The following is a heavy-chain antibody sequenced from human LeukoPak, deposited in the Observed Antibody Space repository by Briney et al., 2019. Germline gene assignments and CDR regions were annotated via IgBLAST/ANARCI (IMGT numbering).Heavy chain of an antibody. J-gene: IGHJ5*02. D-gene: IGHD5-18*01. V-gene: IGHV1-2*06. CDR2: INPNSGGT. CDR1: GYTFTGYY. CDR3: ASGGWDTAMVTNWFDP. Sequence: ASVKVSCKASGYTFTGYYMHWVRQAPGHRLEWMGRINPNSGGTNYAQKFQGRVTMTRDTSISTAYMELSRLRSDDTAVYYCASGGWDTAMVTNWFDPWGQGTLVTVSS.